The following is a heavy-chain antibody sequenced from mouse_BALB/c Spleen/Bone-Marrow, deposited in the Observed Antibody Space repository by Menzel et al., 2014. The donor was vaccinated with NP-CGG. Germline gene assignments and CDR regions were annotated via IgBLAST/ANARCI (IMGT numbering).Heavy chain of an antibody. CDR2: INPYNDGT. CDR3: AREGRLRRGDYYAMDY. D-gene: IGHD2-4*01. J-gene: IGHJ4*01. CDR1: GYTFTAYV. Sequence: EVQLQQSGPELVKPGASVKMSCKASGYTFTAYVMHWVQQKPGQGLEWIGYINPYNDGTRYNEKFKGKATLTSDKSSSTAYMELSSLTSEDSAVYYCAREGRLRRGDYYAMDYWGQGTSVTVSS. V-gene: IGHV1-14*01.